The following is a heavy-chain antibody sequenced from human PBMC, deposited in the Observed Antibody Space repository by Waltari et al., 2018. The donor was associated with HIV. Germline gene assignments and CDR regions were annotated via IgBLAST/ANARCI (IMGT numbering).Heavy chain of an antibody. CDR2: IYYSGTT. D-gene: IGHD2-2*01. V-gene: IGHV4-59*01. CDR3: ARFRCSSSSCYGRYAMDV. CDR1: GGSINNYY. J-gene: IGHJ6*02. Sequence: QIQLQESGPGLVKPSETLSLTCTVSGGSINNYYWSWIRQSPGRGPEWIGYIYYSGTTNYNPSLQSRVTISVDTSKNQFSLKVTSVTAADTAVYYCARFRCSSSSCYGRYAMDVWGQGTTVTVSS.